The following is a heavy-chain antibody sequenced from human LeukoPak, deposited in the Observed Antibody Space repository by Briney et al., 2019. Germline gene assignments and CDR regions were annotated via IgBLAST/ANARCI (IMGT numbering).Heavy chain of an antibody. CDR2: ISYDGSNT. CDR3: TRGQFPYYYYYGMDV. Sequence: GGSLRLSCAVSGFTFSSYGMHWVRQAPGKGLEWVAVISYDGSNTYYADSVEGRFTISRDNSKNTLYLQMNSLRAEDTAVYYCTRGQFPYYYYYGMDVWGQGTTVTVSS. CDR1: GFTFSSYG. V-gene: IGHV3-30*03. J-gene: IGHJ6*02.